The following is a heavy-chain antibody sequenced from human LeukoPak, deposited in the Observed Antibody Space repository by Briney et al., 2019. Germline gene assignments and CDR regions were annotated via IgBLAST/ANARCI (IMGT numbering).Heavy chain of an antibody. V-gene: IGHV4-39*07. CDR1: GGSISSSNYY. J-gene: IGHJ6*02. Sequence: PSETLSLTCTVSGGSISSSNYYWGWIRQPPGKGLEWIGSIYYSGSTYNNPSLKSRVTISVDTSKNQFSLKLSSVTAADTAVYYCASMGSGWRYYYYGMDVWGQGTTVTVSS. D-gene: IGHD6-19*01. CDR3: ASMGSGWRYYYYGMDV. CDR2: IYYSGST.